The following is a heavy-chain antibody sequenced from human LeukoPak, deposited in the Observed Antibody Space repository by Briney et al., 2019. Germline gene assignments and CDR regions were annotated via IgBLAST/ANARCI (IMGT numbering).Heavy chain of an antibody. CDR1: GYTFTSYG. CDR2: ISAYNGNT. V-gene: IGHV1-18*01. D-gene: IGHD3-10*01. Sequence: ASVKVSCKCSGYTFTSYGISWVRQAPGQGLEWMGLISAYNGNTNYAQKLQGRVTITTDTSTSKAYMELRSLRSDDTAVYYCARVPLLLWPMQDYWGQGTLVTVSS. J-gene: IGHJ4*02. CDR3: ARVPLLLWPMQDY.